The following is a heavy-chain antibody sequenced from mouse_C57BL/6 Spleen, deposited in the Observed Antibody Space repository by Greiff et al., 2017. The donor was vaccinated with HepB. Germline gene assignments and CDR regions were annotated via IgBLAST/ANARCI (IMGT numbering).Heavy chain of an antibody. Sequence: QVQLQQSGAELVKPGASVKMSCKASGYTFTTYPIEWMKQNNGKRLEWIGNFHPYNDDTKYNEKFKGKDTFTVEKSSSTVYLELSRLTSVVSTVYYCARRLGNYEGWFAYWGQVTLVTVSA. V-gene: IGHV1-47*01. CDR2: FHPYNDDT. J-gene: IGHJ3*01. D-gene: IGHD2-1*01. CDR1: GYTFTTYP. CDR3: ARRLGNYEGWFAY.